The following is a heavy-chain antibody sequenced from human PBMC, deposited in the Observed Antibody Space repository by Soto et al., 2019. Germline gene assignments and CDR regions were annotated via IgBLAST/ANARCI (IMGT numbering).Heavy chain of an antibody. V-gene: IGHV1-18*01. J-gene: IGHJ3*02. CDR3: ARPTLRYFDWLPPHAFDI. CDR1: GYTFTSYG. D-gene: IGHD3-9*01. CDR2: ISAYNGNT. Sequence: ASVKVSCKASGYTFTSYGISWVRQALGQGLEWMGWISAYNGNTNYAQKLQGRVTMTTDTSTSTAYMELSSLRSEDTAVYYCARPTLRYFDWLPPHAFDIWGQGTMVT.